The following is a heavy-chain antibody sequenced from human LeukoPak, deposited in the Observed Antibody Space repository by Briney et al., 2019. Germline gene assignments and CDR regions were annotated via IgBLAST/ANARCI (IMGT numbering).Heavy chain of an antibody. CDR2: ITGSSNYI. J-gene: IGHJ3*02. D-gene: IGHD3-16*01. Sequence: PGGSLRLSCEASGFTFSSYTMHWVRQAPGKGLEWVSSITGSSNYIYYGDSMKGRFTISRDNAGNSVYLQMNSLRAEDTALYYCARGPRLGAFDIWGQGTMLTVSS. CDR1: GFTFSSYT. V-gene: IGHV3-21*01. CDR3: ARGPRLGAFDI.